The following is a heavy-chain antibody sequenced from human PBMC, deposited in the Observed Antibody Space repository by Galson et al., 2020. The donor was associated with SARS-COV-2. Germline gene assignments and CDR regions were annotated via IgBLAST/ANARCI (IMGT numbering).Heavy chain of an antibody. D-gene: IGHD3-22*01. Sequence: GGSLRLSCVVSGFTFNDYWMNWIRQAPGKGLEWVANIRGDGSETNYADSVQGRFSISRDNAVDTLYLELNSLRVDDTAVYYCTREGWQGGYWGQGTRVTVSS. CDR2: IRGDGSET. J-gene: IGHJ4*02. CDR1: GFTFNDYW. CDR3: TREGWQGGY. V-gene: IGHV3-7*01.